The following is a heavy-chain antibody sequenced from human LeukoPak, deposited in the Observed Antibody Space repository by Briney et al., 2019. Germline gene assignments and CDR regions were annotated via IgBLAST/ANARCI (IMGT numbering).Heavy chain of an antibody. D-gene: IGHD3-3*01. CDR2: NT. CDR3: ARAILTPSGFVWHFDL. V-gene: IGHV4-31*03. J-gene: IGHJ2*01. CDR1: GGSISTGVYY. Sequence: SETLSLTCTASGGSISTGVYYWSWIRQHPGKGLEWIGYNTYYNPSLKSRATISVDTSKSQFSLKLTSVTAADTAVYHCARAILTPSGFVWHFDLWGRGTLVTVSS.